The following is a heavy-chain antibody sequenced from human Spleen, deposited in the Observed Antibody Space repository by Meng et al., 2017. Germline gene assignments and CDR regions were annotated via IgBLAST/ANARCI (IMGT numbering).Heavy chain of an antibody. CDR3: ARDLVSLWFGYYYYGMDV. J-gene: IGHJ6*02. D-gene: IGHD3-10*01. V-gene: IGHV3-48*03. CDR2: ISSSGSTI. CDR1: GFTFSSYE. Sequence: GGSLRLSCAASGFTFSSYEMNWVRQAPGKGLEWVSYISSSGSTIYYADPVKGRFTISRDNAKNSLYLQMNSLRAEDTAVYYCARDLVSLWFGYYYYGMDVWGQGTTVTVSS.